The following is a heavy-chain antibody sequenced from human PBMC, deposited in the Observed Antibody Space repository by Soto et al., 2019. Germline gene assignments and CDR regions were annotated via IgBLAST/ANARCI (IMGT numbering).Heavy chain of an antibody. CDR3: ARDAFYSSGWYAFDI. CDR2: TYYRSKWYN. J-gene: IGHJ3*02. Sequence: SQALLSPCGLFGDSFTCRWSPWHWIRQSPSRGLEWLRRTYYRSKWYNDYAVSVKSRITINPDTSKNQFSLQLNSVTPEDTAVYYCARDAFYSSGWYAFDIWGQGTMVTVSS. CDR1: GDSFTCRWSP. D-gene: IGHD6-19*01. V-gene: IGHV6-1*01.